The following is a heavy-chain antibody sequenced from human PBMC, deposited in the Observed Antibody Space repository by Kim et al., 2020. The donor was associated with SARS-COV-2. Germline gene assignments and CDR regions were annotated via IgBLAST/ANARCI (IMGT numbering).Heavy chain of an antibody. Sequence: GGSLRLSCAASGLTVDSNYMSWVRQAPGKGLEWVSVIYSGGSTFYADSVKGRFTISRGNSKNTLYLQMNSLRAEDTAVYYCARLPYGMDVWGQGTTVTVS. V-gene: IGHV3-53*01. CDR2: IYSGGST. CDR1: GLTVDSNY. J-gene: IGHJ6*02. CDR3: ARLPYGMDV.